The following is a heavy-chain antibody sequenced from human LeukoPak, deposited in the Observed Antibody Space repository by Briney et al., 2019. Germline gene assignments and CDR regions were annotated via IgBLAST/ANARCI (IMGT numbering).Heavy chain of an antibody. CDR2: INHSGST. V-gene: IGHV4-34*01. D-gene: IGHD6-19*01. J-gene: IGHJ6*02. Sequence: SETLSLTCAVYGGSFSGYYWSWIRQPPGKGLEWIGEINHSGSTNYNPSLKSRVTISVDTSKNQFSPKLSSVTAADTAVYYCASLWSSGWYYYGMDVWGQGTTVTVSS. CDR3: ASLWSSGWYYYGMDV. CDR1: GGSFSGYY.